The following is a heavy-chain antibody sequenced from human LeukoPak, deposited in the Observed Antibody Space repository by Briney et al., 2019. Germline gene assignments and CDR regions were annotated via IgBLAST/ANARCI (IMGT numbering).Heavy chain of an antibody. J-gene: IGHJ4*02. CDR1: GYTFTSYG. CDR3: ARDRGYCSSTSCSPDDY. V-gene: IGHV1-18*04. Sequence: ASVKVSCKASGYTFTSYGISWVRQAPGQGLEWVGWISAYNGNTNYAQKLQGRVTMTTDTSTSTAYMGLRSLRSDDTAVYYCARDRGYCSSTSCSPDDYWGQGTLVTVSS. CDR2: ISAYNGNT. D-gene: IGHD2-2*03.